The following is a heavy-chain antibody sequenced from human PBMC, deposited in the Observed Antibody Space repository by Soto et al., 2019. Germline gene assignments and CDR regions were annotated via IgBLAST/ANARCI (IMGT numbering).Heavy chain of an antibody. CDR3: ARGDVDIVATDLYYYYGMDV. Sequence: KSSETLSLTCAVYGGSFSGYYWSWIRQPPGKGLEWIGEINHSGSTNYNPSLKSRVTISVDTSKNQFSLKLSSVTAADTAVYYCARGDVDIVATDLYYYYGMDVWGQGTTVT. V-gene: IGHV4-34*01. CDR1: GGSFSGYY. J-gene: IGHJ6*02. D-gene: IGHD5-12*01. CDR2: INHSGST.